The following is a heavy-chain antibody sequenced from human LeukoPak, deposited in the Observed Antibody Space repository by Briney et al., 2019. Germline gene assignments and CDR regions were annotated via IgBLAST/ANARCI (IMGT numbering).Heavy chain of an antibody. CDR3: ARGGSGRDYSYYYMDV. D-gene: IGHD3-10*01. V-gene: IGHV1-2*02. Sequence: ASVKVSCKASGYTFTGYYMHWVRQAPGQGVERMGWINPNSGGTNYAQKFQGRVTMTRDTSISTAYMELSRLRSDDTAVYYCARGGSGRDYSYYYMDVWGKGTTVTVSS. J-gene: IGHJ6*03. CDR1: GYTFTGYY. CDR2: INPNSGGT.